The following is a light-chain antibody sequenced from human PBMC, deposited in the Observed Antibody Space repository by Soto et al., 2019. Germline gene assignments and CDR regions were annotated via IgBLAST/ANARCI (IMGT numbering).Light chain of an antibody. CDR2: GAS. CDR3: LQYNDWPLT. V-gene: IGKV3-15*01. Sequence: EVVMTQSPATLSVSPGERATLSCRASQSVTSRLAWYQQKPGQAPRLLIYGASARATGIPARFSGSGCGTEFTLPMNRLQSEAFAVYYCLQYNDWPLTFGGGTKVDIK. J-gene: IGKJ4*01. CDR1: QSVTSR.